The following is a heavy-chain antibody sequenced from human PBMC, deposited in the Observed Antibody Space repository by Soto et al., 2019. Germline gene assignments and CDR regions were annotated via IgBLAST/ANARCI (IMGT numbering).Heavy chain of an antibody. CDR2: ISSSSGST. J-gene: IGHJ6*02. V-gene: IGHV3-11*06. Sequence: GGSLRLSCAASGFTFSDYYMSWIRQAPGKWLEYISYISSSSGSTNYADSVKGRFTISRDNAKNSLYLQMSSLRAEDTAVYYCARDRGGYDRLYYYHGMDVWGQGTTVTVSS. CDR3: ARDRGGYDRLYYYHGMDV. D-gene: IGHD5-12*01. CDR1: GFTFSDYY.